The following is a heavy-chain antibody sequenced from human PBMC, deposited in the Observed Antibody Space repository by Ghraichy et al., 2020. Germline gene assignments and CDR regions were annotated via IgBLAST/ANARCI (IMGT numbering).Heavy chain of an antibody. CDR1: GFTFSNYA. CDR2: ISSNGGST. J-gene: IGHJ5*02. V-gene: IGHV3-64D*06. Sequence: GGSLRLSCSASGFTFSNYAMHWVRQAPGKGLEYVSAISSNGGSTYYADSVKGRFTISRDNSKNTLYLQMSSLRTEDTAVYYCVKDGVRDDILTGYYNWFDPWGQGTLVTVSS. CDR3: VKDGVRDDILTGYYNWFDP. D-gene: IGHD3-9*01.